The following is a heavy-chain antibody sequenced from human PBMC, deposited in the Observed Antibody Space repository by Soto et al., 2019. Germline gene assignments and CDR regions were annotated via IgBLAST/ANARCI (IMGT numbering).Heavy chain of an antibody. Sequence: EVQLVESGGGLVKPGGSLRLSCAASGFTFSSYSMNWVRQAPGMGLEWVSSISSSSSYIYYADSVKGRFTISRDNAKNSLYLQMNSLRAEDTAVYYCARSRGSSSWYFDYWGQGTLVTVSS. V-gene: IGHV3-21*01. D-gene: IGHD6-13*01. CDR1: GFTFSSYS. CDR2: ISSSSSYI. CDR3: ARSRGSSSWYFDY. J-gene: IGHJ4*02.